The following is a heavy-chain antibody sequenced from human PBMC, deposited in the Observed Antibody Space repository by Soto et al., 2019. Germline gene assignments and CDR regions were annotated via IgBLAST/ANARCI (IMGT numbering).Heavy chain of an antibody. CDR1: GGSVSSGSYY. D-gene: IGHD3-3*01. Sequence: QVQLQESGPGLVKPSETLSLTCTVSGGSVSSGSYYWSWIRQPPRKGLEWIGYIYYSGSTNYNPSLKSRVTISVDTSKNQFSLKLSSVTAADTAVYYCARAGDFWSGYYTGSGMDVWGQGTTVTVSS. V-gene: IGHV4-61*01. CDR3: ARAGDFWSGYYTGSGMDV. J-gene: IGHJ6*02. CDR2: IYYSGST.